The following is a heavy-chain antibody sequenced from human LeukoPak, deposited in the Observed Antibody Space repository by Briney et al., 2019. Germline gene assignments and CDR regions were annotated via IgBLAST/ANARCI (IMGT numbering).Heavy chain of an antibody. V-gene: IGHV3-23*01. CDR3: AKDQAGADTVTLFDY. J-gene: IGHJ4*02. D-gene: IGHD4-17*01. Sequence: GGSLRLSCAVSGFPFSDFAMSWVRQAPGKGLEWVSAISAGGGSTYYADSVKGRFTISRDNSKNTLYLQMNSLRAEDTAVYYCAKDQAGADTVTLFDYWGQGTLVTVSS. CDR2: ISAGGGST. CDR1: GFPFSDFA.